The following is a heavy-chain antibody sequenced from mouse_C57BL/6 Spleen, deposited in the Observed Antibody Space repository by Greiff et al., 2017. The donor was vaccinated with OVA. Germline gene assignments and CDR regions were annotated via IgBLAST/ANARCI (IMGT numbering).Heavy chain of an antibody. Sequence: QVQLQQPGAELVMPGASVKLSCKASGYTFTSYWMHWVKQRPGQGLEWIGEIDPSDSYTNYNQKFKGKSTLTVDKSSSTAYMQLSSLTSEDSAVYYCARREDYAMDYWGQGTSVTSPQ. J-gene: IGHJ4*01. CDR3: ARREDYAMDY. CDR1: GYTFTSYW. V-gene: IGHV1-69*01. CDR2: IDPSDSYT.